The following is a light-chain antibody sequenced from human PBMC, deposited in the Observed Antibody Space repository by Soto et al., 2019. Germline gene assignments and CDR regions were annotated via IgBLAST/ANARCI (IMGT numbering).Light chain of an antibody. V-gene: IGKV3-15*01. Sequence: EIVMTQSPATLSLSPGERVTLSCRASQSISTELAWYQQKPGQPPRLLIYSASTRATGVPARFTGSGSRSEFPLTISGLQSEDFAVYYCQQGHNWPLTFGQGTRQEI. J-gene: IGKJ2*01. CDR1: QSISTE. CDR2: SAS. CDR3: QQGHNWPLT.